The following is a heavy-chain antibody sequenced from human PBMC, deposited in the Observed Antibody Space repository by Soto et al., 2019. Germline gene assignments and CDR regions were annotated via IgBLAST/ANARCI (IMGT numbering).Heavy chain of an antibody. D-gene: IGHD3-10*01. CDR3: ARGYYGSGSYYRGARVLFDY. Sequence: QVQLQESGPGLVKPSQTLSLTCTVSGGSISSGGYYWSWIRQHPGKGLEWIGYIYYSGSTYYNPSLKSRVTISVDTSKNQFSLKLSSVTAADTAVYYCARGYYGSGSYYRGARVLFDYWGQGTLVTVSS. CDR2: IYYSGST. V-gene: IGHV4-31*03. CDR1: GGSISSGGYY. J-gene: IGHJ4*02.